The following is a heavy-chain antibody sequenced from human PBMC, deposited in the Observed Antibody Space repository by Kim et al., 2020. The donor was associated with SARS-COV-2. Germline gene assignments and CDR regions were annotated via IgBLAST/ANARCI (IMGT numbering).Heavy chain of an antibody. V-gene: IGHV3-13*01. CDR3: ARDSLTDGMDV. CDR1: GFTFSSYD. CDR2: IGTAGDT. J-gene: IGHJ6*02. Sequence: GGSLRLSCAASGFTFSSYDMHWVRQATGKGLEWVSTIGTAGDTCYPGSVKGRFTISRENAKNSLYLQMNSLRAGDTAVYYCARDSLTDGMDVWGQGTTVTVSS.